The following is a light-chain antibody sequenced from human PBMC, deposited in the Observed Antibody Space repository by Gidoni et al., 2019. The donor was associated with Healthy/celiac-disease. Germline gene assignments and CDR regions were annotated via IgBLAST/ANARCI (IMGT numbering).Light chain of an antibody. CDR1: QGISNY. CDR3: QKYNSAPCT. V-gene: IGKV1-27*01. CDR2: AAS. Sequence: DIQMTQSPSSLSASVGDRVTITCRASQGISNYLAWYQQQPGKVPKLLIYAASTLQSGVPSRFSGSGSGTDFTLTISSLPPEDVATYYCQKYNSAPCTFGQGTKLEIK. J-gene: IGKJ2*02.